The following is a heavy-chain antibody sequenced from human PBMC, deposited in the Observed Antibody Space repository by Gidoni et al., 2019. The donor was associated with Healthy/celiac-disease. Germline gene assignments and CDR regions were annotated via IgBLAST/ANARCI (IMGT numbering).Heavy chain of an antibody. CDR2: ISGSGGST. CDR1: GFTFSSYA. Sequence: EVQLLESGGGLVQPGGSLRLSCAASGFTFSSYAMSWVRQAPGKGLGWVSAISGSGGSTYYADSVKGRFTISRDNSKNTLYLQMNSLRAEDTAVYYCANRPGGFGEEVYWGQGTLVTVSS. V-gene: IGHV3-23*01. J-gene: IGHJ4*02. CDR3: ANRPGGFGEEVY. D-gene: IGHD3-16*01.